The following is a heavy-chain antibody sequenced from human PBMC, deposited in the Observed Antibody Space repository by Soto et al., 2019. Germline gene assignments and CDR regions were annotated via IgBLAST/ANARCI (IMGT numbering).Heavy chain of an antibody. Sequence: QVQLVESGGGVVQPGRSLRLSCAASGFTFSSYAMHWVRQAPGKGLEWVAVISYDRSNKYYADSVKGRFTISRDNSKNTLYLQMNSLRAEDTAVYYCPRGGRFLEWLYKNWFDPWGQGTLVTVSS. CDR2: ISYDRSNK. CDR1: GFTFSSYA. J-gene: IGHJ5*02. CDR3: PRGGRFLEWLYKNWFDP. D-gene: IGHD3-3*01. V-gene: IGHV3-30-3*01.